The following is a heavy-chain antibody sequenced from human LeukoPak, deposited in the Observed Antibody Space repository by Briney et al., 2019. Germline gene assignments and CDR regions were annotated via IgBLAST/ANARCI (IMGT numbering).Heavy chain of an antibody. V-gene: IGHV3-21*01. CDR3: ARDAYVDTAMVNFDY. D-gene: IGHD5-18*01. CDR2: ISSSSSYI. Sequence: GGSLRLSCAASGFTFSSCSMNWVRQAPGKGLEWVSSISSSSSYIYYADSVKGRFTISRDNAKNSLYLQMNSLGAEDTAVYYCARDAYVDTAMVNFDYWGQGTLVTVSS. J-gene: IGHJ4*02. CDR1: GFTFSSCS.